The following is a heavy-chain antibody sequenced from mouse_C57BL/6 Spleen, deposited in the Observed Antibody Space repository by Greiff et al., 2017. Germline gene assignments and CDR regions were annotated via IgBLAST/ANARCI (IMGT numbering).Heavy chain of an antibody. CDR3: ARYDYDY. CDR2: IYPGSGNT. Sequence: VQLQQSGAELVKPGASVKISCKASGYAFSSYWMNWVKQRPGQGLEWIGWIYPGSGNTKYNQKFKDKATLNVDKSSSTAYMQLSSLTSEDSAVYYCARYDYDYWGQGTTLTVSS. V-gene: IGHV1-80*01. CDR1: GYAFSSYW. D-gene: IGHD2-4*01. J-gene: IGHJ2*01.